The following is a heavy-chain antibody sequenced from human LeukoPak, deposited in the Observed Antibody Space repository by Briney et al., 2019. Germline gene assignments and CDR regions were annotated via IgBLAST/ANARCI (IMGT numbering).Heavy chain of an antibody. J-gene: IGHJ4*02. CDR3: ARPRGSQGGICQVDY. CDR1: GYSFSTYW. CDR2: IYPGDSDT. Sequence: GESLKISCQGSGYSFSTYWIGWVRQMPGKGLEWMGIIYPGDSDTRYTPSFQGQVTISADKSVSTAYLQWSSLKASDTAIYYCARPRGSQGGICQVDYCGQGTLVAVSS. V-gene: IGHV5-51*01. D-gene: IGHD3-16*02.